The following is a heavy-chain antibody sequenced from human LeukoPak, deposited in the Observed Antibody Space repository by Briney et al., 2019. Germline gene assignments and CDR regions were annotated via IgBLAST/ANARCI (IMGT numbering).Heavy chain of an antibody. CDR3: ARDSGIAAAGRLDP. D-gene: IGHD6-13*01. Sequence: SVKVSCKASGYSFTGYYMHWVRQAPGQGLQWMGGIIPIFGTAIYAQKFQGRVTITADASTSTAYMELSSLRSEDTAVYYCARDSGIAAAGRLDPWGQGTLVTVSS. J-gene: IGHJ5*02. V-gene: IGHV1-69*13. CDR2: IIPIFGTA. CDR1: GYSFTGYY.